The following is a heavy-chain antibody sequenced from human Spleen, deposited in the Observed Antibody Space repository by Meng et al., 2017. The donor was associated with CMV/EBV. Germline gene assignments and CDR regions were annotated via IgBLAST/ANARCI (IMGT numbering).Heavy chain of an antibody. CDR2: ISSIDNTI. CDR1: GFTFSSYE. V-gene: IGHV3-48*03. CDR3: ARGSLGFDP. J-gene: IGHJ5*02. Sequence: LSLTCAASGFTFSSYEMNWVRQAPGKGLEWVAYISSIDNTIYYADSVKGRFTISRDNAKKSLYLQMNSLRAEDTAVYYCARGSLGFDPWGQGTLVTVSS.